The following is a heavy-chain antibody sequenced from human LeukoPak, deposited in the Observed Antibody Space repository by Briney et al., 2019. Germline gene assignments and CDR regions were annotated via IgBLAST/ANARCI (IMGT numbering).Heavy chain of an antibody. CDR1: GFTVSSYW. Sequence: GGSLRLSCAASGFTVSSYWMSWVRQAPGKGLEWVATLDQGGDGKFYVDSVKGRFTVSRDNANNSLYLQMNSLRVEDTAVYYCARALYDHWGQGTLVTVSS. V-gene: IGHV3-7*01. CDR3: ARALYDH. J-gene: IGHJ5*02. CDR2: LDQGGDGK.